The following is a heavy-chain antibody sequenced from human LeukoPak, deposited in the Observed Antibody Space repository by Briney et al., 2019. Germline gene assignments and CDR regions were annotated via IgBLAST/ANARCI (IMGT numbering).Heavy chain of an antibody. CDR3: ARDRIAVAGMGAFQH. J-gene: IGHJ1*01. CDR1: RFTFSTYA. CDR2: ISNDGTNE. D-gene: IGHD6-19*01. V-gene: IGHV3-30*04. Sequence: GGTLRLSCAASRFTFSTYAIHWVREAPGKGLEGVAGISNDGTNEDHADSVKGRFTISRDNSKNTLYLQMNSLRAEDTAIYYCARDRIAVAGMGAFQHWGQGALVTVSS.